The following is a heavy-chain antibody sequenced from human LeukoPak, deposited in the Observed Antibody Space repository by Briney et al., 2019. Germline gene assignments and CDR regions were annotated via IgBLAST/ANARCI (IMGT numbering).Heavy chain of an antibody. Sequence: GGSLRLSCAASGFTFSSYAMSWVRQAPGKGLESVSTISGGASSTFYAGSVKGRFTISRDNSKNTLFVQMNSLRAEDTAVYYCAKSQTPGYCSGGSCYTAFDYWGQGTLVTVSS. CDR1: GFTFSSYA. CDR2: ISGGASST. V-gene: IGHV3-23*01. D-gene: IGHD2-15*01. CDR3: AKSQTPGYCSGGSCYTAFDY. J-gene: IGHJ4*02.